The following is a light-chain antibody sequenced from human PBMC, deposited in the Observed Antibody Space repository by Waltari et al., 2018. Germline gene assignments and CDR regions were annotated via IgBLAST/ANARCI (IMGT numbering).Light chain of an antibody. CDR2: EAS. J-gene: IGKJ4*01. Sequence: DILLIQSPATLSLSPGEAVTFSCRASRLVSNFLAWYQQKPGQAPRLLISEASNRATGVPARFSGSGSGTDFTLTISSLEPEDFAVYYCQQRSNLGLTFGGGTKLEIK. CDR3: QQRSNLGLT. CDR1: RLVSNF. V-gene: IGKV3-11*01.